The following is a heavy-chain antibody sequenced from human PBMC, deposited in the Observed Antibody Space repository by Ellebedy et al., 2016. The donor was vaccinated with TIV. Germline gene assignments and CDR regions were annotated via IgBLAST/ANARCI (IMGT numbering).Heavy chain of an antibody. D-gene: IGHD3-10*01. CDR1: GGSISSDD. Sequence: GSLRLSXTVSGGSISSDDWSWIRQPPGKGLEWIGYIYYSGSTNYNPSLKSRVTISLDTSKNQFSLRLSSVTAADTAVYYCARGTYYYASGTYNDYYFDMDVWGQGTTVTVSS. CDR3: ARGTYYYASGTYNDYYFDMDV. V-gene: IGHV4-59*01. CDR2: IYYSGST. J-gene: IGHJ6*02.